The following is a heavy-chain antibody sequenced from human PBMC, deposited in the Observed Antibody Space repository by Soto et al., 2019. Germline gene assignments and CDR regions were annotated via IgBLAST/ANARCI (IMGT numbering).Heavy chain of an antibody. J-gene: IGHJ4*02. Sequence: GGSLRLSCAASGFTFSNAWMNWVRRAPGKGLEWVGRIKSKTDGGTTDYAAPVKGRFNISRDDSKNTLYLQMNSLKTEDTDVYYCTTRPQFSYGPSDYWGQGTLVTVSS. CDR2: IKSKTDGGTT. CDR3: TTRPQFSYGPSDY. D-gene: IGHD3-16*01. V-gene: IGHV3-15*07. CDR1: GFTFSNAW.